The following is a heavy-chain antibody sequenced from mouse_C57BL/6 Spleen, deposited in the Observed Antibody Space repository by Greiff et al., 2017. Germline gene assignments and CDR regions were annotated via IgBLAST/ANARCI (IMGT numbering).Heavy chain of an antibody. CDR3: ARGIRGGYYFDY. CDR1: GYTFTNYW. J-gene: IGHJ2*01. V-gene: IGHV1-63*01. D-gene: IGHD3-1*01. Sequence: QVQLQQSGAELVRPGTSVKMSCKASGYTFTNYWIGWAKQRPGHGLEWIGDIYPGGGYTNYNEKFKGKATLTADNSSSTAYMQFSRLTSEDSAVYYCARGIRGGYYFDYWGQGTTVTVSS. CDR2: IYPGGGYT.